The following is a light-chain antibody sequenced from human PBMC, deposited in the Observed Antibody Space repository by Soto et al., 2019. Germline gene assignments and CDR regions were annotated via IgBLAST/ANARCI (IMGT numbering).Light chain of an antibody. V-gene: IGKV3-20*01. CDR1: QSVSSTY. J-gene: IGKJ2*01. CDR2: GAS. Sequence: EIVLTQSPGTLSLSPGERATLSCRASQSVSSTYLAWYQQKPGQAPRRLIYGASSRATGITDRFSGSGSGTDFTLTISRLEPEDFAVYYCQQYGSSPPYTFGQGTKLEIK. CDR3: QQYGSSPPYT.